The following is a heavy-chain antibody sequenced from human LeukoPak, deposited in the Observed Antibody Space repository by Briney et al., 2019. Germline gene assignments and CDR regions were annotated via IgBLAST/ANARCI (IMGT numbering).Heavy chain of an antibody. CDR2: ISDSGGST. CDR1: GFTFSSYA. Sequence: GGSLRLSCAASGFTFSSYAMSWVRQAPGKGLEWVSAISDSGGSTYYADSVKGRFTISRDNSKNTLYLQMNSLRAEDTAVYYCAKGAIRYYYDSSGYLDYWGQGTLVTVSS. D-gene: IGHD3-22*01. J-gene: IGHJ4*02. CDR3: AKGAIRYYYDSSGYLDY. V-gene: IGHV3-23*01.